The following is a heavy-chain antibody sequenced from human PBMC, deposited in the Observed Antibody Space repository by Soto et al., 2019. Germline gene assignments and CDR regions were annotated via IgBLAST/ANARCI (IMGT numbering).Heavy chain of an antibody. CDR1: GFTFSSYA. CDR3: ARGPRYYFDY. V-gene: IGHV3-64*01. Sequence: EVQLVESGGGLVQPGGSLRLSCAASGFTFSSYAMHWVRQAPGKGLEYVSAISSNGGSTYYANSVKGRFTISRDNSKNTLYLQMGSLRAEDMAVYYCARGPRYYFDYWGQGTLVTVSS. J-gene: IGHJ4*02. CDR2: ISSNGGST.